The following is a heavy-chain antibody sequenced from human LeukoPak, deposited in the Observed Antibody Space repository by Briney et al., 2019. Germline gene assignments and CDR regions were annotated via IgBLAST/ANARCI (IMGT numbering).Heavy chain of an antibody. J-gene: IGHJ4*02. CDR3: VRLWLRWGIDY. V-gene: IGHV4-39*01. D-gene: IGHD5-12*01. CDR1: GASTNTDSYF. CDR2: GYYSGSS. Sequence: SETLSLTCSVSGASTNTDSYFWGWIRQPPGKGLEWSGSGYYSGSSHYNPSLKSRVTISVDTSKNQFSLRVSSVTAADTAVYYCVRLWLRWGIDYWGQGSLVSVSS.